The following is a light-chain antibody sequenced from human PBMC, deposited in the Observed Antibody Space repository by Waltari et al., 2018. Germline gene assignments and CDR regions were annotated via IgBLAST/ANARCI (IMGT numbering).Light chain of an antibody. CDR3: SSQSSDNVVL. CDR1: SSDVGGYNS. J-gene: IGLJ2*01. CDR2: YVS. Sequence: QSALTQPASVSGSPGQSITISCTGTSSDVGGYNSVSWYQDHPGQAPKVIIYYVSDRPSGISERFSGYKSGNTASLTISGLQAEDEADYYCSSQSSDNVVLFGGGTKLTVL. V-gene: IGLV2-14*03.